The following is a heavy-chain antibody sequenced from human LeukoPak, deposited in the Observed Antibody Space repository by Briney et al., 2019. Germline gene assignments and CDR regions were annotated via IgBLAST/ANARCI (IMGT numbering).Heavy chain of an antibody. J-gene: IGHJ4*02. CDR1: GYTFTSYG. V-gene: IGHV1-18*01. D-gene: IGHD3-22*01. Sequence: ASVKVSCKASGYTFTSYGISWVRQAPGQGLEWMGWISAYNGNTNYAQKLQGRVTMTTDTSTSTAYMELRSLRSDDTAVYYCARGLLYYYDSSGFDYWGQGTLVTVSS. CDR2: ISAYNGNT. CDR3: ARGLLYYYDSSGFDY.